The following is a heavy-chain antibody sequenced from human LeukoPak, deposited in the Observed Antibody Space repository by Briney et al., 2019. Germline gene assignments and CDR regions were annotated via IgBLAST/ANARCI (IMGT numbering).Heavy chain of an antibody. Sequence: GGSLRLSCAASGFNFSSYRMNWVRQAPGKGLEWVSSISSSSSYIYYADSVKGRFTISRDNAKNSLYLQMNSMRAEDTAVYYCARGYSGSYPTLWGQGTLVTVSS. J-gene: IGHJ4*02. CDR3: ARGYSGSYPTL. D-gene: IGHD1-26*01. CDR2: ISSSSSYI. CDR1: GFNFSSYR. V-gene: IGHV3-21*01.